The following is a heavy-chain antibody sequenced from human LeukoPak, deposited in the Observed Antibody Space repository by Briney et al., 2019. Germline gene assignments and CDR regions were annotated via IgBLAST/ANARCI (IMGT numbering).Heavy chain of an antibody. V-gene: IGHV4-34*06. CDR2: INHSGST. Sequence: SETLSLTCAVYGGSFSGYYWSWIRQPPGKGLEWIGEINHSGSTYYNPSLKSRVTISVDTSKNQFSLKLGSVTAADTAVYYCGGYCSGGSCYSQFDYWGQGTLVTVSS. CDR3: GGYCSGGSCYSQFDY. D-gene: IGHD2-15*01. J-gene: IGHJ4*02. CDR1: GGSFSGYY.